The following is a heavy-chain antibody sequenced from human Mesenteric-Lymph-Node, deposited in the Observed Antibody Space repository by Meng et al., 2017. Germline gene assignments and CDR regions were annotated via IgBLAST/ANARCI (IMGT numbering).Heavy chain of an antibody. CDR1: GGSLTNFY. CDR3: ASVDYAFDI. CDR2: IYYSGST. Sequence: SETLSLTCTVSGGSLTNFYWNCIRQPPGNGLEWIGYIYYSGSTNYNPSPKTRVTISVDTSKNQFSLKLSSVTAADTAVYYCASVDYAFDIWGQGTMVTVSS. D-gene: IGHD5-24*01. J-gene: IGHJ3*02. V-gene: IGHV4-59*01.